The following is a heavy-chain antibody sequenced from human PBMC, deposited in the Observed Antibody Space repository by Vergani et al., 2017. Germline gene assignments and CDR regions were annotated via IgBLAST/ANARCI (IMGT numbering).Heavy chain of an antibody. CDR1: GGSISSSSSY. V-gene: IGHV4-39*07. J-gene: IGHJ4*02. CDR3: ATPGGFLEWLPTYYFDY. CDR2: IYYSGST. D-gene: IGHD3-3*01. Sequence: QLQLQESGPGLVKPSETLSLTCTVSGGSISSSSSYWGWIRQPPGKGLEWIGSIYYSGSTYYNPSLKSRVTISVDTSKNQFSLKLSSVTAADTAVYYCATPGGFLEWLPTYYFDYWGQGTLVTVSS.